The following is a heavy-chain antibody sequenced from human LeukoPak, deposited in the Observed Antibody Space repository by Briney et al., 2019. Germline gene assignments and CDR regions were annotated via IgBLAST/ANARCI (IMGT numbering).Heavy chain of an antibody. CDR1: GDSISSYY. V-gene: IGHV4-4*07. CDR2: ISGSGST. J-gene: IGHJ6*03. D-gene: IGHD3-16*01. Sequence: SETLSLTCIVSGDSISSYYWSWIRQPAGKGLEWVGRISGSGSTNYNPSLKSRVTMSADTSKNQFSLKLSSVTAADTAVYYCARVDVGGDYMDVWGKGTTVTISS. CDR3: ARVDVGGDYMDV.